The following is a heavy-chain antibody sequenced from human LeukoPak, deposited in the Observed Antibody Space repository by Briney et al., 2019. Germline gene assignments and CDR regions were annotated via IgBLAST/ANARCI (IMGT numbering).Heavy chain of an antibody. CDR2: ISYDGSNK. Sequence: GGSLRLSCAASGFTFSSYWMSWVRQAPGKGLEWVAVISYDGSNKYYADSVKGRFTISRDNSKNTLYLQMNSLRAEDTAVYYCAKSGLTYSSGWHTEFDYWGQGTLVTVSS. D-gene: IGHD6-19*01. V-gene: IGHV3-30*18. CDR3: AKSGLTYSSGWHTEFDY. CDR1: GFTFSSYW. J-gene: IGHJ4*02.